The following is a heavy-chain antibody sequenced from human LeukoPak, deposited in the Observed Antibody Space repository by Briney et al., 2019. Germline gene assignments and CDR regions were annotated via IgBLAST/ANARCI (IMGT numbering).Heavy chain of an antibody. CDR3: ARVADCGDDCYYSAFDI. Sequence: SETLSLTCIVSGGSISSYFWSWIRQPPGKGLEWIGYISNSGSTNYNPSLKSRVTISADTSKNQFSLKLSSVTAADTAVYYCARVADCGDDCYYSAFDIRGQGTMVTVSS. CDR2: ISNSGST. D-gene: IGHD2-21*02. CDR1: GGSISSYF. J-gene: IGHJ3*02. V-gene: IGHV4-59*01.